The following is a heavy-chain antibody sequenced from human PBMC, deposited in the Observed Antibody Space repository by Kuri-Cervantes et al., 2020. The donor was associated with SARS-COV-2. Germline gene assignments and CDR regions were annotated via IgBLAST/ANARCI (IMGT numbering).Heavy chain of an antibody. D-gene: IGHD3-16*01. J-gene: IGHJ3*02. CDR1: GFTFSAYT. Sequence: GGSLRLSCVASGFTFSAYTLNWVRQAPGKGLEWVSYISSSGNNMYYADSVKGRFTISRDDATNSLHLQMNSLRAEDTAVYYCARDEGEGSDAFDIWGQGTMVTVSS. V-gene: IGHV3-48*04. CDR3: ARDEGEGSDAFDI. CDR2: ISSSGNNM.